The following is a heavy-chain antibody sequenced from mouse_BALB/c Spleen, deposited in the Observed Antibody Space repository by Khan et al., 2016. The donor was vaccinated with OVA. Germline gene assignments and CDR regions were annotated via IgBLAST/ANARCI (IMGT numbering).Heavy chain of an antibody. D-gene: IGHD1-1*02. CDR2: ISSGGHYT. V-gene: IGHV5-9-3*01. Sequence: EVELVESGGGLVKTGGSLKLSCSASGFTFSSYAMSWVRQTPEKRLELVATISSGGHYTFYTDSVKGRFTISRDNARNTLYLQMSSLRSEDTAMYYCARRWVDYHGMDYWGQGTSVTVSS. CDR3: ARRWVDYHGMDY. CDR1: GFTFSSYA. J-gene: IGHJ4*01.